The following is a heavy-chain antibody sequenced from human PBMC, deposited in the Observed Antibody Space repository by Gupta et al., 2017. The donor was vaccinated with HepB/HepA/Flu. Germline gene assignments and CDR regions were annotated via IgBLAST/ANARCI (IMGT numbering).Heavy chain of an antibody. CDR1: GFTFSTSW. Sequence: EVQLVESGGGLVQPGGSLRLSCAAAGFTFSTSWMSWVRQAPGKGLQWLINIRPDGTQNTYVDSVKGRFTISRDNARNLLYLQMNSLTAEDTAMYYCARDRGWLSHDYWGQGTLVAVSS. CDR3: ARDRGWLSHDY. D-gene: IGHD6-19*01. V-gene: IGHV3-7*01. CDR2: IRPDGTQN. J-gene: IGHJ4*02.